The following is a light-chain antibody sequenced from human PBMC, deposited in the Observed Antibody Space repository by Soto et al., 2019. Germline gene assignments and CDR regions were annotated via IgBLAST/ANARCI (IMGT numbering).Light chain of an antibody. V-gene: IGKV3-15*01. CDR3: QQYNNWPPT. CDR1: QSVTSN. Sequence: EIVMTQSPATLSVSPGERATLSCRASQSVTSNLAWYQQKPGQAPRLLIYGASTRATGIPARVSGSGSGTEFTLTVSSLQSEDFAVYYCQQYNNWPPTFGQGTLLEIK. CDR2: GAS. J-gene: IGKJ5*01.